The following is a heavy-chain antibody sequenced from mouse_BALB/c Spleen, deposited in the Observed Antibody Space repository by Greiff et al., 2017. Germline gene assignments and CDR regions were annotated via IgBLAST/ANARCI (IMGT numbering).Heavy chain of an antibody. D-gene: IGHD2-4*01. CDR2: IRLKSNNYAT. Sequence: EVQLQESGGGLVQPGGSMKLSCVASGFTFSNYWMNWVRQSPEKGLEWVAEIRLKSNNYATHYAESVKGRFTISRDDSKSSVYLQMNNLRAEDTGIYYCTRPEYDYGFAYWGQGTLVTVSA. CDR3: TRPEYDYGFAY. CDR1: GFTFSNYW. J-gene: IGHJ3*01. V-gene: IGHV6-6*02.